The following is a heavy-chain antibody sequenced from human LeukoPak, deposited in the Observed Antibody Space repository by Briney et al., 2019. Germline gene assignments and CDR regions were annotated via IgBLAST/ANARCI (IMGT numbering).Heavy chain of an antibody. CDR3: AKGSRGNSIDY. CDR1: GFTFSSYA. J-gene: IGHJ4*02. CDR2: ISDSGGST. D-gene: IGHD4-23*01. Sequence: GGSLRLSCAASGFTFSSYAMSWVRQAPGKGLEWVSTISDSGGSTYYADSVKGRFTISRDNSKNTLYLQMNSLRAEDTAVYYCAKGSRGNSIDYWGQGTLVTVSS. V-gene: IGHV3-23*01.